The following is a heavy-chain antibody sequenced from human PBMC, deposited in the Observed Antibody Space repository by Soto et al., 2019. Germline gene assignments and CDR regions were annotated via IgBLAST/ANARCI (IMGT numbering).Heavy chain of an antibody. CDR2: VYTSGST. Sequence: QVQLQESGPGLVKPSETLSLTCTVSGGSISSYYWSWIRQPAGKGLEWIGRVYTSGSTSYNPSLKSRFTMSEDTSKNQFSLKLSSVTAADTAVYYCAGGSGSLYYFDYWGQGTLVTVSS. CDR1: GGSISSYY. D-gene: IGHD3-10*01. J-gene: IGHJ4*02. CDR3: AGGSGSLYYFDY. V-gene: IGHV4-4*07.